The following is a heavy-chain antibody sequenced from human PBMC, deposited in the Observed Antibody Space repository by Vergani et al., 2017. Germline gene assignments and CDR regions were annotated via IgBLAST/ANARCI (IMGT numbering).Heavy chain of an antibody. CDR1: GGSISSGSYY. CDR3: ARDGDRYPRGVCGY. J-gene: IGHJ4*02. D-gene: IGHD2-21*02. V-gene: IGHV4-61*02. Sequence: QVQLQESGPGLVKPSQTLSLTCTVSGGSISSGSYYWSWIPQPAGKGLEWIGRIYTSGSTNYNPSLKSRVTISVDTSKNQFSLKLSSVTAADTAVYYCARDGDRYPRGVCGYWGQGTLVTVSS. CDR2: IYTSGST.